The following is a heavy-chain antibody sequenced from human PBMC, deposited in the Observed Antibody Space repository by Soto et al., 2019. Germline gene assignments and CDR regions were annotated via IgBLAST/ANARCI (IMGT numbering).Heavy chain of an antibody. Sequence: EVQLVESGGGLVQPGGSLRLSCAASGFTFSNYWMHWVRQAPGKGLVWVSRIKRDGSSTDYADSVKGRFTSSRDNAKNTLYLQLNSRRVEDTAVYYCARGNNGMDVWGQGTTVTVSS. CDR1: GFTFSNYW. CDR2: IKRDGSST. V-gene: IGHV3-74*01. CDR3: ARGNNGMDV. J-gene: IGHJ6*02.